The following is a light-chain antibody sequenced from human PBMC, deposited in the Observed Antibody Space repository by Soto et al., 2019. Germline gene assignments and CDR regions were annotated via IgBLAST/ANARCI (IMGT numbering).Light chain of an antibody. Sequence: PRERAILTCRASQSVTNYIAWYQQRPGQAPRLLIYDASNRATGVPARFSGSRSGTDFTLTISDLEPADFGLYYCQQRLNWPPGFGQGTKVDIK. J-gene: IGKJ1*01. V-gene: IGKV3-11*01. CDR3: QQRLNWPPG. CDR1: QSVTNY. CDR2: DAS.